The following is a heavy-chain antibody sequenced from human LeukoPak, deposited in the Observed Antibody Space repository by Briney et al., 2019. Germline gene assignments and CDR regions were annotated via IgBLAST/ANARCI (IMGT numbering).Heavy chain of an antibody. CDR3: ARGATDTTRWFDP. V-gene: IGHV3-21*01. Sequence: GGSLRLSCAASGFTFDCTMHWVRQAPGKGLEWVSSISSSSSYIYYADSLKGRFTISRDNAKNSLYLQMNGLRAEDTAAYYCARGATDTTRWFDPWGQGTLVTVSS. D-gene: IGHD1-7*01. CDR1: GFTFDCT. J-gene: IGHJ5*02. CDR2: ISSSSSYI.